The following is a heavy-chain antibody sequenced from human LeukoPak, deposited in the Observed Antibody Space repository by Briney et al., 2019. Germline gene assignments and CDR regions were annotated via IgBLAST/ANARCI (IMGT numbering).Heavy chain of an antibody. CDR3: ARGNYDFWSGYYEDWFDP. CDR2: INHSGST. CDR1: GGSFSGYY. D-gene: IGHD3-3*01. J-gene: IGHJ5*02. V-gene: IGHV4-34*01. Sequence: PSETLSLTCAVYGGSFSGYYWSWIRQPPGKGLEWIGEINHSGSTNCNPSLKSRVTISVDTSKNQFSLKLSSVTAADTAVYYCARGNYDFWSGYYEDWFDPWGQGTLVTVSS.